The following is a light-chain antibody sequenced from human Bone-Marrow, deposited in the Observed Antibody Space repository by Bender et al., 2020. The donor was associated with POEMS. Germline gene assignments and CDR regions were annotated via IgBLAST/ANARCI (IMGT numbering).Light chain of an antibody. CDR1: DLGDKY. CDR2: QDT. J-gene: IGLJ2*01. CDR3: QEGDTYTVI. V-gene: IGLV3-1*01. Sequence: SYEVTQPPSVSVSPGQTASITCSGDDLGDKYVAWYQQKPGQSPVLVIYQDTKRPSGIPERFSGSNSGNTATLTISGTQAMDEGDDNCQEGDTYTVIFGGGTKMTV.